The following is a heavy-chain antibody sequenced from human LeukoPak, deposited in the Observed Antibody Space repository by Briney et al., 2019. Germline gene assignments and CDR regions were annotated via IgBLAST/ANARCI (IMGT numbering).Heavy chain of an antibody. Sequence: SETLSLTCTVSGGSISNYYWSWIRQPPGKGLEWIGYIHYSGSTNYKSSLKSRVTISVDTSKNQLSLNLKSVTAADTAVYYCARDTRGDILTGAHAFDIWGQGTMVTVSS. V-gene: IGHV4-59*01. J-gene: IGHJ3*02. CDR3: ARDTRGDILTGAHAFDI. D-gene: IGHD3-9*01. CDR2: IHYSGST. CDR1: GGSISNYY.